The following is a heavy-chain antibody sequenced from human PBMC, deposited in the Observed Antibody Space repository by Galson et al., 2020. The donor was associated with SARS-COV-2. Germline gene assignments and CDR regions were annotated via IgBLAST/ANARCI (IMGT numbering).Heavy chain of an antibody. D-gene: IGHD6-13*01. CDR2: IYTSGST. V-gene: IGHV4-4*07. CDR3: ARMGTHSSSWGTNFGY. CDR1: GRSISSYY. J-gene: IGHJ4*02. Sequence: SETLSLTCTVYGRSISSYYWSWIRQPAGKGLEWIGRIYTSGSTNYNPSLKSRVTMSVDTSKNQFSLKLSSVTAADTAVYYCARMGTHSSSWGTNFGYWGQGTLVTVSS.